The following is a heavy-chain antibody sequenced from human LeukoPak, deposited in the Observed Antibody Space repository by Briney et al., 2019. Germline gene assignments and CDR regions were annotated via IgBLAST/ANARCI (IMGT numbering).Heavy chain of an antibody. V-gene: IGHV3-30-3*01. J-gene: IGHJ5*01. CDR1: GFTFSSYA. CDR3: ARDRYFAWFDY. CDR2: ISYDGSNK. D-gene: IGHD3-9*01. Sequence: GGSLRLSCAASGFTFSSYAMHWVRQAPGKGLEWVSVISYDGSNKYYEDSVKGRFTISRENSKNTLYLQMNSLRAEDTAVYYCARDRYFAWFDYWGQGTLVTVSS.